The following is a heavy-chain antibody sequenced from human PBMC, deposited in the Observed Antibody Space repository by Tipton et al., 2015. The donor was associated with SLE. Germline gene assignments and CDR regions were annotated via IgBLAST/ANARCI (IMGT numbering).Heavy chain of an antibody. J-gene: IGHJ4*02. D-gene: IGHD1-26*01. CDR2: IKQDGSEK. Sequence: SLRLSCAASGFTFSNSWMSWVRQAPGKGLEWVANIKQDGSEKYYVDSVKGRFTISRDNSKNTLYLQMNSLRAEDTAVYYCASGFSGSLGGYWGQGTLVTVSS. CDR1: GFTFSNSW. CDR3: ASGFSGSLGGY. V-gene: IGHV3-7*03.